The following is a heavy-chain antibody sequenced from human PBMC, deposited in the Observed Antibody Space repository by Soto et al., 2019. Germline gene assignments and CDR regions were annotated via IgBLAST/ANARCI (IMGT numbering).Heavy chain of an antibody. CDR2: IDPSDSYT. CDR1: GYSFTSYW. D-gene: IGHD2-15*01. CDR3: ASSAALKAYYYYYGTDV. Sequence: GESLKISCKGSGYSFTSYWISWVRQMPGKGLEWVGRIDPSDSYTNYSPSFQGHVTISADKSISTAYLQWSSLKASDTAMYYCASSAALKAYYYYYGTDVWGQGTTVTVSS. V-gene: IGHV5-10-1*01. J-gene: IGHJ6*02.